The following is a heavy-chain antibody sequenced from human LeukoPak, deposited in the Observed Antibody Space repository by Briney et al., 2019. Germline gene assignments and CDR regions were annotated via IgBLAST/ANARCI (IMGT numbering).Heavy chain of an antibody. V-gene: IGHV3-23*01. J-gene: IGHJ4*02. CDR1: GFTFSSYA. CDR2: ISGSGGST. Sequence: GGSLRLSCAASGFTFSSYAMSWVRQAPGKGLEWVSAISGSGGSTYYADSVKGRFTISRDNSKNTLYLQMNSLRAEDTAVYYCAKDKGDSSSWYQIDYWGQGTLVTVSS. CDR3: AKDKGDSSSWYQIDY. D-gene: IGHD6-13*01.